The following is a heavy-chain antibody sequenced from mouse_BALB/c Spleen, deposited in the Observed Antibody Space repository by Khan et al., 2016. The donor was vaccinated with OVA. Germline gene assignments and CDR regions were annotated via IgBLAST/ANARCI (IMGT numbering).Heavy chain of an antibody. CDR1: DFSLTDFG. CDR2: IWSSGNT. Sequence: QVQLKQSGPGLVQPSQSLSITCTVSDFSLTDFGVHWVRQSPGKSLEWLGVIWSSGNTDYNAAFISRLSISKDNSKSPVFFKMNSLQADGTALYYCARDGVLHYYGYGGMDYWGQGTSVTVSS. J-gene: IGHJ4*01. V-gene: IGHV2-4-1*01. D-gene: IGHD1-2*01. CDR3: ARDGVLHYYGYGGMDY.